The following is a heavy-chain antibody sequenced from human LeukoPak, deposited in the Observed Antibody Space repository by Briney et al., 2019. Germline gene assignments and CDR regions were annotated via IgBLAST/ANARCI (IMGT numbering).Heavy chain of an antibody. J-gene: IGHJ4*02. CDR3: ARVGYGSYYGLEYFDY. CDR1: GGSISSYY. D-gene: IGHD1-26*01. CDR2: IYYSGST. Sequence: PSETLSLTCTVSGGSISSYYWSWIRQPPGKGLEWIGYIYYSGSTNYNPSLKSRVTISVDTSKNQFSLKLSSVTAADTAVYYCARVGYGSYYGLEYFDYWGLGTLVTVSS. V-gene: IGHV4-59*01.